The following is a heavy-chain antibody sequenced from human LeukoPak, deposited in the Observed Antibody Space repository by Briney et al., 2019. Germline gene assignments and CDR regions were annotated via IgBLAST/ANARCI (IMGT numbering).Heavy chain of an antibody. CDR2: IYFRGTT. D-gene: IGHD3-22*01. CDR1: GGPISDYY. CDR3: ARDRFYDNSGFRRLDS. V-gene: IGHV4-59*01. Sequence: SETLSLTCNVSGGPISDYYWSWIRQPPGKGLEWIGYIYFRGTTNYSPSFQSRVSISVDTSKNQFSLRLTSVTAADTAVYYCARDRFYDNSGFRRLDSWGKGLLVTVSS. J-gene: IGHJ4*02.